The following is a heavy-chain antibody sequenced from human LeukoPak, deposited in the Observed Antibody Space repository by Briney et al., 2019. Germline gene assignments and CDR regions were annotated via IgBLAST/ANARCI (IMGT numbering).Heavy chain of an antibody. D-gene: IGHD1-26*01. Sequence: PGGSLRLSCAASGFTFRSYEMNWVRQAPGKGLEWVSTITGSGSSTYYADSVKGRFTISRDNSKNTLSLQMNSLRAEDTAVYYCVKSKGGSYDYSDYWGQGTLVTVSS. V-gene: IGHV3-23*01. CDR3: VKSKGGSYDYSDY. J-gene: IGHJ4*02. CDR1: GFTFRSYE. CDR2: ITGSGSST.